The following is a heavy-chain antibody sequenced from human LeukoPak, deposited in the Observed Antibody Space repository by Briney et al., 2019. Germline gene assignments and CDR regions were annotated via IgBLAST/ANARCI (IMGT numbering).Heavy chain of an antibody. CDR2: ISYDGSQK. CDR3: ARAASSSWHNFDY. J-gene: IGHJ4*02. D-gene: IGHD6-13*01. CDR1: GFNFRDDT. Sequence: GGSLRLSCAAPGFNFRDDTMHWVRQAPGKGLEWVAVISYDGSQKFYVDFVQGRFSISRDNSKNTVSLQMNSLRAGDTAVYYCARAASSSWHNFDYWGQGTLVTVSS. V-gene: IGHV3-30*04.